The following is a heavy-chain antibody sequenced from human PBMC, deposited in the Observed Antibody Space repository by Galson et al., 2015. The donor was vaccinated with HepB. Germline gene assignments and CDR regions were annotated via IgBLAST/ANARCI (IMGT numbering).Heavy chain of an antibody. J-gene: IGHJ6*02. CDR1: GFTFSSYA. V-gene: IGHV3-23*01. Sequence: SLRLSCAASGFTFSSYAINWVRQAPGKGLEWVSSISGSGGRTHYADSVKGRVTSSRNNSKNTLYLQMNSLRAEDTAVYYCAKGWSAVFYDMDVWGQGTTVIVSS. D-gene: IGHD2-8*01. CDR3: AKGWSAVFYDMDV. CDR2: ISGSGGRT.